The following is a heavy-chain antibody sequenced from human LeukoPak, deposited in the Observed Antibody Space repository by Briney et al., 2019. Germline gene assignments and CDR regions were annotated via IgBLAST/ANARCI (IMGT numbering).Heavy chain of an antibody. CDR2: INIISSEI. CDR1: GFTFSSCC. V-gene: IGHV3-48*02. D-gene: IGHD3-10*01. Sequence: PGGSLRLSCAASGFTFSSCCMHWVRQAPGKGLEWVSYINIISSEIYYGDSVKGRFTISTDNAKNSVYLQMNSLRDEDTAVYYCARDRAYAFDNWGQGTMVTVSS. CDR3: ARDRAYAFDN. J-gene: IGHJ3*02.